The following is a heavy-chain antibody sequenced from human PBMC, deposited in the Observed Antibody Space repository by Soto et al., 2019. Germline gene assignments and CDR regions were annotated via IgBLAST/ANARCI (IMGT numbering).Heavy chain of an antibody. CDR3: VRGRTVNHHDDSDS. CDR2: MSYDENSK. Sequence: VGSLMLCCAASVFTFGSDAIQLFLQAPGKGLEWVAAMSYDENSKYFADSVKGRFTISRDNSKNTLSLQMNSLGPEDSDVYYCVRGRTVNHHDDSDSWGKANLVTVS. D-gene: IGHD3-3*01. J-gene: IGHJ4*02. V-gene: IGHV3-30-3*01. CDR1: VFTFGSDA.